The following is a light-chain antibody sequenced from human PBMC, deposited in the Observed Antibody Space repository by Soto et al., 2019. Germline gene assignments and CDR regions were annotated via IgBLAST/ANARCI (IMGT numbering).Light chain of an antibody. V-gene: IGLV1-51*01. CDR3: ETWDNRLSAGV. CDR2: DND. J-gene: IGLJ3*02. Sequence: QSVLTQPPSVSAAPGQKVTISCSGSSSNIGNNYVSWYQQLPGTAPKLLIYDNDKRPSGIPVRFSGSKSGTSATLGITGLQTGDEADYYCETWDNRLSAGVFGGGTKLTVL. CDR1: SSNIGNNY.